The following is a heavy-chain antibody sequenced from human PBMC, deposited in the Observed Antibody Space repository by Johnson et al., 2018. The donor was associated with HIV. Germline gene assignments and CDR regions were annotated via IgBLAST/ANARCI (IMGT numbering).Heavy chain of an antibody. CDR2: IRYDGDIT. CDR3: ARQTLRALDI. J-gene: IGHJ3*02. Sequence: QVQLVESGGGVVQPGRSLRLSCAASGFTFRSYAMHWVRQTPGKGLEWVAFIRYDGDITYYVDSVKGRFTISRDNSKNTLYLQMNSLRTEDTAVYYCARQTLRALDIWGQGTMVTVSS. V-gene: IGHV3-30*04. CDR1: GFTFRSYA.